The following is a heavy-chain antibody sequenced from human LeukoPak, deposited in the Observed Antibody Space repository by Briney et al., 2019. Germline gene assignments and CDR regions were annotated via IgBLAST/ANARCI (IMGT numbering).Heavy chain of an antibody. CDR1: GFTFSDYY. CDR3: ARAGVGYCSGTSCYDC. V-gene: IGHV3-11*01. J-gene: IGHJ4*02. CDR2: ISDSGSTI. Sequence: GGSLRPSCTASGFTFSDYYMNWIRQAPGKGLEWVSYISDSGSTIYYADSVKGRCTISRDNAKNSLYLQMNSLRAEDTAVYYCARAGVGYCSGTSCYDCWGQGTLVTVSS. D-gene: IGHD2-2*01.